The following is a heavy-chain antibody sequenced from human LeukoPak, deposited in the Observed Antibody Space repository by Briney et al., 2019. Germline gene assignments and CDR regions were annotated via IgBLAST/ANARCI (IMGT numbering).Heavy chain of an antibody. CDR1: GFTFSSYA. CDR2: ISYDGSNK. CDR3: ARDGYSSSWYFRGMDV. V-gene: IGHV3-30-3*01. D-gene: IGHD6-13*01. J-gene: IGHJ6*02. Sequence: GGSLRLSCAASGFTFSSYAMHWVRQAPGKGLEWVAVISYDGSNKYYADSVKGRFTISRDNSKNTLYLQMNSLGAEDTAVYYCARDGYSSSWYFRGMDVWGQGTTVTVSS.